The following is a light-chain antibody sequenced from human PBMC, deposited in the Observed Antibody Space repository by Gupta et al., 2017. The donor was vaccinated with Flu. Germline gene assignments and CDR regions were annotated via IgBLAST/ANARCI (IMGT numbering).Light chain of an antibody. V-gene: IGKV1-9*01. CDR2: AAS. CDR3: QQVTSYPYT. J-gene: IGKJ2*01. CDR1: QRISSD. Sequence: PAFLSASIEDRVTITCRASQRISSDLGWYQQRPGKAPTLLVYAASNLQPGVPSRFSGSGSGTTFTLTIRSLQAEDSATYFCQQVTSYPYTFGQGTKLEIK.